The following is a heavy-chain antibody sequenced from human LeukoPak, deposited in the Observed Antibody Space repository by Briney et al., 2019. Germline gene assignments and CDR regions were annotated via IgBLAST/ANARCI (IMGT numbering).Heavy chain of an antibody. CDR1: GGSMSSYY. J-gene: IGHJ4*02. V-gene: IGHV4-59*12. CDR2: IYYSGST. D-gene: IGHD2-2*01. CDR3: AREGAFGVVVVPGAIDY. Sequence: SETLSLTCTVSGGSMSSYYWSWIRQSPGKGLEWIGYIYYSGSTNYNPSLKSRVTISVDTSKNQFSLKLSSVTAADTAVYYCAREGAFGVVVVPGAIDYWGQGTLVTVSS.